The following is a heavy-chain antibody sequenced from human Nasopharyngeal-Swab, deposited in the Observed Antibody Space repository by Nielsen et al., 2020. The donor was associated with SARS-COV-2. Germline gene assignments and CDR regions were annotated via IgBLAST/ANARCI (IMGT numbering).Heavy chain of an antibody. CDR1: GFTFDEYT. D-gene: IGHD3-22*01. CDR2: IRWNSDYI. Sequence: SLKISCTASGFTFDEYTMHWVRQALGKGLEWVSGIRWNSDYIGYTDSVKGRFVISRDNAKNSLYLQMNSLRPEDTALYFCTRAKDTSGYDAFDIWGQGTVVTVSS. V-gene: IGHV3-9*01. J-gene: IGHJ3*02. CDR3: TRAKDTSGYDAFDI.